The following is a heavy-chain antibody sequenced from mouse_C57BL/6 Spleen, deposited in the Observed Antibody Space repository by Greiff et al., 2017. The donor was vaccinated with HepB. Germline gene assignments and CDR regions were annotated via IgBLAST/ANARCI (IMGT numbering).Heavy chain of an antibody. CDR3: ARSGYVWFAY. Sequence: EVKVVDSGGGLVKPGGSLKLSCAASGFTFSDYGMHWVRQAPEKGLEWVAYISSGSSTIYYADTVKGRFTISRDNAKNTLFLQMTSLRSEDTAMYYCARSGYVWFAYWGQGTLVTVSA. CDR1: GFTFSDYG. D-gene: IGHD3-1*01. CDR2: ISSGSSTI. V-gene: IGHV5-17*01. J-gene: IGHJ3*01.